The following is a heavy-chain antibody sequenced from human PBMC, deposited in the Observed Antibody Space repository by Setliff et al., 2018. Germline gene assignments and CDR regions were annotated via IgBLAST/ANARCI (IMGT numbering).Heavy chain of an antibody. D-gene: IGHD5-12*01. CDR2: IQSTGNT. J-gene: IGHJ4*02. Sequence: SETLSLTCTVSGVSFGSGTYYWSWIRQPAGKGLEWIGLIQSTGNTNYNPSLQSRVTISVDTSKNQFSLKMSSVTAADTAMYYCAGTPALGTSWLSPFDYWGQGTLVTVSS. CDR1: GVSFGSGTYY. CDR3: AGTPALGTSWLSPFDY. V-gene: IGHV4-61*02.